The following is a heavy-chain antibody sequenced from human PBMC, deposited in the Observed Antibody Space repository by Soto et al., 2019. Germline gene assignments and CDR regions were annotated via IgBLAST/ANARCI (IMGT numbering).Heavy chain of an antibody. CDR2: FDPEDGET. CDR1: GYTLTELS. V-gene: IGHV1-24*01. Sequence: GASVKVSCKVSGYTLTELSMHWVRQVPGKGLEWMGGFDPEDGETIYAQKFQGRVTMTEDTSTDTAYMELSSLRSEDTAVYYCATTYSYGPNPFDYWGQGTLVTVSS. CDR3: ATTYSYGPNPFDY. D-gene: IGHD5-18*01. J-gene: IGHJ4*02.